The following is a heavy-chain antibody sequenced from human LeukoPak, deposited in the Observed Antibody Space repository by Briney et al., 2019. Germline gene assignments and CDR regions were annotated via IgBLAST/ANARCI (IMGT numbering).Heavy chain of an antibody. CDR1: GFTFSSYS. CDR2: ISSSSSTI. J-gene: IGHJ6*03. CDR3: ARVEATMVRGVRNYYYYYMDV. D-gene: IGHD3-10*01. V-gene: IGHV3-48*01. Sequence: GGSLRLSCAASGFTFSSYSMNWVRQAPGKGLEWVSYISSSSSTIHYADSVKGRFTISRDNAKNSLYLQMNSLRAEDTAVYYCARVEATMVRGVRNYYYYYMDVWGKGTTVTISS.